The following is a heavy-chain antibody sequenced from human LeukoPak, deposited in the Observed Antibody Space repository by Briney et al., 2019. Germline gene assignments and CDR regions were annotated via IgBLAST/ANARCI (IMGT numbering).Heavy chain of an antibody. CDR3: ATSQVGDYVWGSYRSSHYFDY. J-gene: IGHJ4*02. D-gene: IGHD3-16*02. Sequence: SETLSLTCTVSGGSISSGGYYWSWIRQHPGKGLEWIGYIYYSGSTYYNPSLKSRVTISVGTSKNQFSLKLSSVTAADTAVYYCATSQVGDYVWGSYRSSHYFDYWGQGTLVTVSS. CDR1: GGSISSGGYY. CDR2: IYYSGST. V-gene: IGHV4-31*03.